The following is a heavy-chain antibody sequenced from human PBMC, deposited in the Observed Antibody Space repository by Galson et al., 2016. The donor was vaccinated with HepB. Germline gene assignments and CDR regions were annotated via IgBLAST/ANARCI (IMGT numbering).Heavy chain of an antibody. V-gene: IGHV7-4-1*02. D-gene: IGHD6-13*01. CDR2: IHTRTGSP. CDR3: ARLVAADASVEASDV. CDR1: GYTFSSYA. J-gene: IGHJ3*01. Sequence: SVKVSCKASGYTFSSYAINWVRQAPGQGLEWMGWIHTRTGSPSYAQGFTGRYVFSLDTSVSTAYLEISGLKAEDTGVYYCARLVAADASVEASDVWGQGTRVTVSS.